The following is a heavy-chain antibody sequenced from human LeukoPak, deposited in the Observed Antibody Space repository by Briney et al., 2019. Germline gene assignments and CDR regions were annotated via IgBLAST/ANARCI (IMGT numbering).Heavy chain of an antibody. V-gene: IGHV3-23*01. CDR3: AKDQEYDFWSGRDYYYYYGMDV. J-gene: IGHJ6*02. CDR2: ISGSGGST. CDR1: GFTFSSYA. Sequence: PGGSLRLSCAASGFTFSSYAMSWVRQAPGKGLEWVSAISGSGGSTYYADSVKGRFTISRDNSKNTLYLQMNSLRAEDTAVYYCAKDQEYDFWSGRDYYYYYGMDVWGQGTTVTVSS. D-gene: IGHD3-3*01.